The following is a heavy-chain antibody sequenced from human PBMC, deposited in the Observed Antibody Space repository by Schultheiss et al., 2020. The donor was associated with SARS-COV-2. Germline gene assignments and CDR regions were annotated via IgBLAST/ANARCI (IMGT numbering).Heavy chain of an antibody. Sequence: SETLSLTCTVSGGSISSGGYYWSWIRQHPGKGLEWIGYIYYSGSTYYNPSLKSRVTISVDTSKNQFSLKLSSVTAADTAVYYCARVSYYQLLPPREWFDPWGQGTLVTVAS. CDR1: GGSISSGGYY. D-gene: IGHD2-2*01. J-gene: IGHJ5*02. CDR2: IYYSGST. V-gene: IGHV4-31*03. CDR3: ARVSYYQLLPPREWFDP.